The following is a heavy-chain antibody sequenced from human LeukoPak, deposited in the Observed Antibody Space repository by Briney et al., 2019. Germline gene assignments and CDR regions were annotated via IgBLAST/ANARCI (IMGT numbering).Heavy chain of an antibody. CDR3: ARQVYPGRDAFDI. Sequence: SETLSLTCAVYGGSFSGYYWSWIRQPPGKGLEWIGEISHSGSTNYNPSLKSRVTISVDTSKTQFSLKLSSVTAADTAVYYCARQVYPGRDAFDIWGQGTMVTVSS. CDR2: ISHSGST. V-gene: IGHV4-34*01. CDR1: GGSFSGYY. D-gene: IGHD3-10*01. J-gene: IGHJ3*02.